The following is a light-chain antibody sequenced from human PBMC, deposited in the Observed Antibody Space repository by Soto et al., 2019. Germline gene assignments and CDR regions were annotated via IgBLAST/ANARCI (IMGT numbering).Light chain of an antibody. CDR3: SSYTSDWGV. CDR2: EVS. J-gene: IGLJ1*01. Sequence: QSALTQPASVSGSPGQSIIISCTGTSSDVGGYDFVSWYQHHPGKAPKLIIYEVSTRPSGVSNRFSGSKSGNTASLTISGLQAEDEADYYCSSYTSDWGVFGTGTKLTVL. V-gene: IGLV2-14*01. CDR1: SSDVGGYDF.